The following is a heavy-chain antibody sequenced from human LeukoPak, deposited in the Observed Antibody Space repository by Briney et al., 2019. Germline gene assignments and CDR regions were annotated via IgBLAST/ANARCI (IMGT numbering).Heavy chain of an antibody. J-gene: IGHJ4*02. D-gene: IGHD3-10*01. CDR2: IYYSGST. V-gene: IGHV4-31*03. Sequence: SETLSLTCTVSGGSISSGGYYWSWIRQHPGKGLEWVGYIYYSGSTYYNPSLKSRVTISVDTSKNQFSLKLSSVTAAGTAVYYCARLYYYGSGSYYYYFDYWGQGTLVTVSS. CDR3: ARLYYYGSGSYYYYFDY. CDR1: GGSISSGGYY.